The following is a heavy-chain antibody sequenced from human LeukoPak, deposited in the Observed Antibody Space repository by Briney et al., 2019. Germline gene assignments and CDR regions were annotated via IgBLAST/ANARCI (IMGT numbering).Heavy chain of an antibody. V-gene: IGHV3-23*01. D-gene: IGHD6-13*01. Sequence: GGSLRLSCAASGFTFSSYAMSWVRQAPGKGLEWVSGISGSGGSTYYADSVKGRFTITRDNSKNTLYLQMNSLRAEDTAVYYCAILYSSSWYIGYWGQGTLVTVSS. CDR3: AILYSSSWYIGY. CDR1: GFTFSSYA. CDR2: ISGSGGST. J-gene: IGHJ4*02.